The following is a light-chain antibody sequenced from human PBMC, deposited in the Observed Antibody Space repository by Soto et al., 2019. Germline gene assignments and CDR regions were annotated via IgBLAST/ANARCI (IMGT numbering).Light chain of an antibody. Sequence: EIVLTQSPGTLSLSPGERATLSCRASQSISSSYLAWYQQKPGQAPRLLFYGASSRATGIPDRFSGSGSGTDFTLTISRLEPEEVAVYYCQQYGSSRFTFGPGTKVDIK. CDR2: GAS. CDR1: QSISSSY. V-gene: IGKV3-20*01. CDR3: QQYGSSRFT. J-gene: IGKJ3*01.